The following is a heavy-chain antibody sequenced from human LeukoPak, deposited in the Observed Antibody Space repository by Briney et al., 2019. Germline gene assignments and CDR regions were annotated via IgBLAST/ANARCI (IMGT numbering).Heavy chain of an antibody. Sequence: PGGSLRLSCAASGFTFSSYSMNWVRQAPGKGLEWVSSISSSSSYIYYADSVKGRFTISRDNAKNSLYLQMNSLRAEDTAVYYCARAGGSGSFREFDYWGQGTLVTVSS. D-gene: IGHD1-26*01. CDR3: ARAGGSGSFREFDY. CDR1: GFTFSSYS. J-gene: IGHJ4*02. CDR2: ISSSSSYI. V-gene: IGHV3-21*01.